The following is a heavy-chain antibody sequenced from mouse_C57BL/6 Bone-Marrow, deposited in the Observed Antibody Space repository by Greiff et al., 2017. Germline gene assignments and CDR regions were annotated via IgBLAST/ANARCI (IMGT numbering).Heavy chain of an antibody. V-gene: IGHV1-59*01. Sequence: QVQLQQPGAELVRPGTSVKLSCKASGYTFTSYWMHWVKQRPGQGLEWIGVIDPSDSYTNYNQKFKGKATLTVDTSSSTAYMQLSSLTSEDSAVYYGARSGKLGLAWFAYWGQGTLVTVSA. CDR3: ARSGKLGLAWFAY. CDR1: GYTFTSYW. J-gene: IGHJ3*01. CDR2: IDPSDSYT. D-gene: IGHD4-1*01.